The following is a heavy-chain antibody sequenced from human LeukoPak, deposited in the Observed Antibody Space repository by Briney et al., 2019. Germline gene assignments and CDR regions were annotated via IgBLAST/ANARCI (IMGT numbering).Heavy chain of an antibody. CDR2: IKQDGSEK. V-gene: IGHV3-7*01. D-gene: IGHD3-22*01. CDR3: ARDPGMYYYDSSGYYHLALTFDY. J-gene: IGHJ4*02. CDR1: GFTFSSYW. Sequence: GGSLRLSCAASGFTFSSYWMSWVRQAPGKGLEWVANIKQDGSEKYYVDSVKDRFTISRDNAKNSLYLQMNSLRAEDTAVYYCARDPGMYYYDSSGYYHLALTFDYWGQGTLVTVSS.